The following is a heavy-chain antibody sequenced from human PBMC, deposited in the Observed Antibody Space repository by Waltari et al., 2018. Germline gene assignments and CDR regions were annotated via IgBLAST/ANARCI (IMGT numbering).Heavy chain of an antibody. CDR3: ARGIDY. V-gene: IGHV4-34*02. J-gene: IGHJ4*02. Sequence: QVQLQQWGAGLLKPSETLSLTCAASSGTFTGYFCTWFRQSPGKGLEWIGEVNENGNTNYNPSLRSRVTLSVDKSQNHFSLRLRSATAADTAVYYCARGIDYWAQGTPVVVSS. CDR2: VNENGNT. CDR1: SGTFTGYF.